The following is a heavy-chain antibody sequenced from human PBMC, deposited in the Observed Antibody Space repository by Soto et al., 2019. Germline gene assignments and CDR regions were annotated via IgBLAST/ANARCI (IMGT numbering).Heavy chain of an antibody. J-gene: IGHJ4*02. CDR2: ISGSGGST. V-gene: IGHV3-23*01. D-gene: IGHD3-3*01. CDR1: GFTFSSYA. CDR3: AKDTYYDFWSGYFTY. Sequence: GSLRLSCAASGFTFSSYAMSWVRQAPGKGLEWVSAISGSGGSTYYADSVKGRFTISRDNSKNTLYLQMNSLRAEDTAVYYCAKDTYYDFWSGYFTYWGQGTLVTVSS.